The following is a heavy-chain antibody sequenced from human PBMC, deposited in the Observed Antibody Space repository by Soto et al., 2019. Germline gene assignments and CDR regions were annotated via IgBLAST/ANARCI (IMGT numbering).Heavy chain of an antibody. CDR3: AKVVTMIKVVNAFDI. CDR1: GFTFSSYA. V-gene: IGHV3-23*01. CDR2: ITGGAGSGSGGYT. D-gene: IGHD3-22*01. Sequence: EVQLLESGGGLVQPGGSLRLSCAASGFTFSSYAMSWVRQAPGKGLEWVSTITGGAGSGSGGYTFYADSVKGRFTISRDNSKNTLYLHMNSLRAEDTAAYYCAKVVTMIKVVNAFDIWGQGTMVSVSS. J-gene: IGHJ3*02.